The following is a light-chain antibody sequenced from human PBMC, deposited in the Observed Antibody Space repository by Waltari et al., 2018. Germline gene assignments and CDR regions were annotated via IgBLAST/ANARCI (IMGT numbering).Light chain of an antibody. CDR2: GST. Sequence: QSVLTQPPSVSGAPGQRVTISCTGSGSNIGAGSDVHWYQQFPRAAPRLLIYGSTTRPLGVPDRFFGSTSGTSASLAIIGLQAEDEADYYCQSYDTSLSVVFGGGTKVTVL. V-gene: IGLV1-40*01. CDR1: GSNIGAGSD. CDR3: QSYDTSLSVV. J-gene: IGLJ3*02.